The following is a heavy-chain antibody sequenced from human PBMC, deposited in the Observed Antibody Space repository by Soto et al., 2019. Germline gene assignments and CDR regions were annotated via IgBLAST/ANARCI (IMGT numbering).Heavy chain of an antibody. Sequence: ASVKVSCKASGYTFTSYDINWVRQATGQGLEWMGWMNPNSGNTGYAQKFQGRVTMTRNTSISTAYMELSSLRSEDTAVYYCASWKRVRGPANYYHGMDVWGQGTTVTVSS. V-gene: IGHV1-8*01. D-gene: IGHD3-10*01. CDR1: GYTFTSYD. J-gene: IGHJ6*02. CDR2: MNPNSGNT. CDR3: ASWKRVRGPANYYHGMDV.